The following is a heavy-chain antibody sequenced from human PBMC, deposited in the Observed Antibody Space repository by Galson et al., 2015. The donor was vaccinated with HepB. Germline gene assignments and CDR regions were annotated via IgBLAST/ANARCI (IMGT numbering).Heavy chain of an antibody. CDR3: ARGPRGSGFYDPYYYYGMDV. CDR2: ISASNANT. D-gene: IGHD5/OR15-5a*01. Sequence: SVKVSCKASGYTFTNYGISWARQAPGHGLEWMGWISASNANTKSYAQKFQGRAIMTTDTSTSTAYMELRSLTSDDTAVYYCARGPRGSGFYDPYYYYGMDVWGQGTTVTVSS. CDR1: GYTFTNYG. V-gene: IGHV1-18*04. J-gene: IGHJ6*02.